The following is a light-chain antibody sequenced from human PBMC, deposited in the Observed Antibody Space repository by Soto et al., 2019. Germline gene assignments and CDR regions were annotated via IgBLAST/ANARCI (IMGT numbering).Light chain of an antibody. CDR2: GAS. V-gene: IGKV3-20*01. J-gene: IGKJ1*01. CDR1: QSVSSSY. Sequence: EIVLTQSPGTLSLSPGERATLSCRASQSVSSSYLAWYQQKPGQSPRLLIFGASSRATGTPDRFSGSGSGTAFTLTISRLEPEDFAVYYCHQYDTSPRTFGQGTTVEIK. CDR3: HQYDTSPRT.